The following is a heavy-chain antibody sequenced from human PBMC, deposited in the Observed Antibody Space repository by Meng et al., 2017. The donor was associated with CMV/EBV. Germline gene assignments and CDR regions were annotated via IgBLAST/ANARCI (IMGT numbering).Heavy chain of an antibody. CDR1: GGSISSSSYY. J-gene: IGHJ3*02. CDR2: IYYSGST. CDR3: ASGGDGNPPVLDAFDI. D-gene: IGHD1-14*01. Sequence: SETLSLTCTVSGGSISSSSYYWGWSRQPPGKGLEWIGSIYYSGSTYYNPSLKSRATISVDTSKNQFSLKLSSVTAADTAVYYCASGGDGNPPVLDAFDIWGQGTMVTVSS. V-gene: IGHV4-39*07.